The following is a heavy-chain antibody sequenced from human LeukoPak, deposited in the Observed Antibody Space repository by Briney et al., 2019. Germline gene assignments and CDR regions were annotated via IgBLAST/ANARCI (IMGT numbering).Heavy chain of an antibody. V-gene: IGHV1-69*04. D-gene: IGHD4-17*01. Sequence: SVKVSCKASGGTFSSYAISWVRQAPGQGLEWMGRIIPILGIANYAQKFQGRVTITAGKSTSTAYMELSSLRSEDTAVYYCARDAHYGDYLYYFDYWGQGTLVTVSS. J-gene: IGHJ4*02. CDR3: ARDAHYGDYLYYFDY. CDR2: IIPILGIA. CDR1: GGTFSSYA.